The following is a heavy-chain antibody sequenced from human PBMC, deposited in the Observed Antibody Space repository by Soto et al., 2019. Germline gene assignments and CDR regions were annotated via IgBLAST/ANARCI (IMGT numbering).Heavy chain of an antibody. CDR3: ARAYSGSGSYSYYYDMDV. D-gene: IGHD3-10*01. CDR1: GFTFSSYG. V-gene: IGHV3-20*04. J-gene: IGHJ6*02. Sequence: PGGFLRLSCAASGFTFSSYGMSWVRQALGKGLEWVSGINWNGGSTGYADSVKGRFTISRDNAKNSLYLQMNSLRVDDTALYFCARAYSGSGSYSYYYDMDVWGQGTTVTVSS. CDR2: INWNGGST.